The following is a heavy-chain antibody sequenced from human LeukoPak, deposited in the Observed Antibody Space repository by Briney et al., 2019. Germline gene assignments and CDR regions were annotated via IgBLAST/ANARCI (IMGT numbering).Heavy chain of an antibody. V-gene: IGHV3-7*01. CDR1: GFTFSSYW. Sequence: GGSLRLSCAASGFTFSSYWMSWVRQAPGKGLEWVANIKQDGSEKYYVDSVKGRFTISRDYAKSSLYLQMSSLRAEDTAVYYCARPRGGPAAGSVDYWGQGTLVTVSS. D-gene: IGHD2-2*01. J-gene: IGHJ4*02. CDR3: ARPRGGPAAGSVDY. CDR2: IKQDGSEK.